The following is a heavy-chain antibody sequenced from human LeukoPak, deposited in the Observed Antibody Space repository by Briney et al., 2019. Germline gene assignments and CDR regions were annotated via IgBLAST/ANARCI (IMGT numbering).Heavy chain of an antibody. J-gene: IGHJ4*02. V-gene: IGHV4-34*01. Sequence: SETLSLTSAVYGGSFSGYYWSWIPQPPGKGLEWIGEINHSGSTNYNPSLKSRVTISVDTSKNQFSLKLSSVTAADTAVYYCARGLDGAMRNLYYFDYWGQGTLVTVSS. CDR3: ARGLDGAMRNLYYFDY. D-gene: IGHD3-16*01. CDR1: GGSFSGYY. CDR2: INHSGST.